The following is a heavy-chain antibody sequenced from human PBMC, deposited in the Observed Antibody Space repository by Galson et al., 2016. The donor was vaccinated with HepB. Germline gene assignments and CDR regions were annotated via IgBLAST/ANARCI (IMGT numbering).Heavy chain of an antibody. J-gene: IGHJ4*02. CDR3: ARSQQPIDIGYCSSTTCYPPDY. D-gene: IGHD2-2*01. CDR1: GDTFSIYA. V-gene: IGHV1-69*13. CDR2: IVPLLETT. Sequence: SVKVSCKASGDTFSIYAFSWVRQAPGQGLEWMGGIVPLLETTHYEQKFQGRVTITADESTTTVYMELSSLRFENTAVYYCARSQQPIDIGYCSSTTCYPPDYWGQGTLVTVSS.